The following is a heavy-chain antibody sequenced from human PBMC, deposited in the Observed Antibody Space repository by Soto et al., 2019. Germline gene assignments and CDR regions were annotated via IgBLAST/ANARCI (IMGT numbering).Heavy chain of an antibody. CDR3: ARNTSELGDFDY. CDR1: GYTFTNYD. D-gene: IGHD7-27*01. J-gene: IGHJ4*02. V-gene: IGHV1-8*01. CDR2: MTPNSGNT. Sequence: QVQLVQSGAEVKKPGASVKVSCKASGYTFTNYDINWVRQATGQGLEWMGWMTPNSGNTGYAQKFQGRVTMTRDTSKNTAYMELSCLKSEDTAVYYCARNTSELGDFDYWGQGTLVTVSS.